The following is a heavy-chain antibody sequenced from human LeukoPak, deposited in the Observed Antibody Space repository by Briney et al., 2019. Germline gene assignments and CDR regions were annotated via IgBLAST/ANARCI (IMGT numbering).Heavy chain of an antibody. Sequence: SQTLSLTCTVSGGSISSGGYYWSWIRQHPGKGLEWIGYIYYSGSTYYNPSLKSRVTISVDTSKNQFSLKLSSATAADTAVYYCAREDVLDRRNIDYWGQGTLVTVSS. CDR3: AREDVLDRRNIDY. D-gene: IGHD1-14*01. CDR2: IYYSGST. J-gene: IGHJ4*02. V-gene: IGHV4-31*03. CDR1: GGSISSGGYY.